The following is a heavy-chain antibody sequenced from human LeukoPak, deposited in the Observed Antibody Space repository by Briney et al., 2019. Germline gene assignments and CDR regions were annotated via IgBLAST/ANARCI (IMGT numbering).Heavy chain of an antibody. V-gene: IGHV3-23*01. CDR3: VKGSRGNYDT. CDR1: GFTFSSYA. D-gene: IGHD5-24*01. J-gene: IGHJ5*02. CDR2: ISASGSST. Sequence: GGSLRLSCAASGFTFSSYAMCWVRQAPGKGLQWVSSISASGSSTYYADSVKGRFTISRDNSKNTLFLQVNSLRAEDTAVYYCVKGSRGNYDTWGQGTLVTVSS.